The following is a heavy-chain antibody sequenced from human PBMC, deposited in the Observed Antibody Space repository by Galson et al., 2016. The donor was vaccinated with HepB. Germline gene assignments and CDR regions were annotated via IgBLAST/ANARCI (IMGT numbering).Heavy chain of an antibody. CDR2: ISYHGTKA. V-gene: IGHV3-30*04. CDR1: GFTFSDYA. D-gene: IGHD3-10*01. CDR3: ARGNYYGSGSYSYGAFY. Sequence: SLRLSCAASGFTFSDYAMKWVRQAPGKGLEWVSDISYHGTKAYYADSLKGRFIVSRDNSKNTLYLHLSSLRFEDTAIYYCARGNYYGSGSYSYGAFYWGQGSVVTVSS. J-gene: IGHJ4*02.